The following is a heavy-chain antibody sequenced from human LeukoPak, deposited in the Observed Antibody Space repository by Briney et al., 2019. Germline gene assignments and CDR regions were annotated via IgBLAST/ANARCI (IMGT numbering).Heavy chain of an antibody. CDR2: ISAYNGNT. CDR1: GYTFTNYG. D-gene: IGHD4-17*01. V-gene: IGHV1-18*01. Sequence: ASVKVSCKASGYTFTNYGISWVRQAPGQGLEWMGWISAYNGNTNYAQKFQGRVTMTTDTPTSTAYMELRSLRSDDTAVYYCARDRDYGDYNTQDLFVYWGQGTLVTVSS. J-gene: IGHJ4*02. CDR3: ARDRDYGDYNTQDLFVY.